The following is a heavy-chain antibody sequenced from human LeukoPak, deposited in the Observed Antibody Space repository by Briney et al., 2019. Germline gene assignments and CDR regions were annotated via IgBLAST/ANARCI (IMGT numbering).Heavy chain of an antibody. CDR2: IQQHADEK. V-gene: IGHV3-7*01. CDR3: AKSRSYFDFDY. Sequence: PGGSLRLSCAASGLTFSGFWMGWVRQAPGKGLGWMDNIQQHADEKYYVDSVKGRFTISRDNANNSLYRQMNRLMPEGTAVYYCAKSRSYFDFDYWGQGTLVTVSS. CDR1: GLTFSGFW. J-gene: IGHJ4*02. D-gene: IGHD1-26*01.